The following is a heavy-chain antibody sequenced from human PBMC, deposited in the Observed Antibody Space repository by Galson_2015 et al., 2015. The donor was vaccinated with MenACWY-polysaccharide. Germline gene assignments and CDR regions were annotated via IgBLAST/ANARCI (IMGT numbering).Heavy chain of an antibody. J-gene: IGHJ4*02. CDR1: GFNFGGNG. CDR2: IRNDGRK. D-gene: IGHD6-13*01. CDR3: ARSPSRLDIAATSH. Sequence: SLRLSCAGSGFNFGGNGLHWVRQAPGKGLEWVALIRNDGRKHYPDAVKGRFTISRDNSKNTLYLQMNSLRPGDTAVYYCARSPSRLDIAATSHWGQGALVSVSS. V-gene: IGHV3-30*02.